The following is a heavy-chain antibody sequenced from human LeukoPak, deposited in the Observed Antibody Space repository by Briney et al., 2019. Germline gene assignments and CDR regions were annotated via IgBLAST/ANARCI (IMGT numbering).Heavy chain of an antibody. Sequence: PSQTLSLTCAISGDSVSSNSAAWNWIRQSPPRGLEWLGRTYYRSRWYNDYAVSVKSRITINPDTSKNQFSLQLISVTPEDTAIYYCARIVGGSPDYWGQGTLVTVSS. J-gene: IGHJ4*02. CDR2: TYYRSRWYN. D-gene: IGHD2-15*01. CDR1: GDSVSSNSAA. V-gene: IGHV6-1*01. CDR3: ARIVGGSPDY.